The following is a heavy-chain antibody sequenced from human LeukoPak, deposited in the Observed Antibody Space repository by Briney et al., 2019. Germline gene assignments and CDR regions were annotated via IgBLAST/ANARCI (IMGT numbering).Heavy chain of an antibody. D-gene: IGHD3-10*01. CDR3: ARDSVMVLRGVTFLDY. V-gene: IGHV3-23*01. J-gene: IGHJ4*02. CDR2: ISGSGGST. CDR1: GFTFSSYA. Sequence: PGGSLRLSCAASGFTFSSYAMSWVRQAPGKGLEWVSAISGSGGSTYYADSVKGRFTISRDNAKNSLFLQMNGLRAEDTAVYYCARDSVMVLRGVTFLDYWGQGTLVTVSS.